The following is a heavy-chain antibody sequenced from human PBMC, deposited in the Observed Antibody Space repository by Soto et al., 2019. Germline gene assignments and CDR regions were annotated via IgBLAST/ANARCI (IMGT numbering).Heavy chain of an antibody. Sequence: QVQMVQSGAEVKKPGSSARVSCKVSGGTFSRHSISWVRQAPGQGLEWMGGIIPIFDATQYAQKFQGRLTITADESTTTFHMALSGLRPEDTAIYFCARDLTSVRGSWGQGTLVTGS. D-gene: IGHD3-10*01. J-gene: IGHJ4*02. CDR3: ARDLTSVRGS. CDR2: IIPIFDAT. CDR1: GGTFSRHS. V-gene: IGHV1-69*01.